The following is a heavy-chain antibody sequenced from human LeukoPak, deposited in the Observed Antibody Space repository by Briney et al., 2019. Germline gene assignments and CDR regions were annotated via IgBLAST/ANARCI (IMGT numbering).Heavy chain of an antibody. Sequence: GGSLRLSCEASDSTLTSYALSWVRQAPGKGLEWVSAISGSGGSTYYADSVKGRFTISRDNSKNTLYLQMNSLRAEDTAVYYCAKGSSYGPPFDYWGQGTLVTVSS. D-gene: IGHD5-18*01. CDR1: DSTLTSYA. CDR2: ISGSGGST. V-gene: IGHV3-23*01. J-gene: IGHJ4*02. CDR3: AKGSSYGPPFDY.